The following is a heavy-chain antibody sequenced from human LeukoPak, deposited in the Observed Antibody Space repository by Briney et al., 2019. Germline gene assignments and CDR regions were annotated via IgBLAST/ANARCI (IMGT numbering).Heavy chain of an antibody. D-gene: IGHD5-24*01. Sequence: GGSLRLSCAASGFTFNRHWMSWVRQAPGKGLEWVANIKKDGSEKYYVDSVRGRFTISRDNAKNSLYLQLNSLRAEDTAVYYCAADGYSSPFDFWGQGTLVTVSS. CDR1: GFTFNRHW. CDR3: AADGYSSPFDF. CDR2: IKKDGSEK. V-gene: IGHV3-7*01. J-gene: IGHJ4*02.